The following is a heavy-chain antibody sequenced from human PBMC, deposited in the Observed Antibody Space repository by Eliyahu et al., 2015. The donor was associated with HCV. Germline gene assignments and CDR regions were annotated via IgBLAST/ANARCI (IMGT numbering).Heavy chain of an antibody. CDR2: INHSGST. CDR3: AREYDYVWGSYRYHYGMDV. Sequence: QVQLQQWGAGLLKPSETLSLTCAVYGGSFSGYYWSWIRQPPGKGLEWIGEINHSGSTNYNPSLKSRVTISVDTSKNQFSLKLSSVTAADTAVYYCAREYDYVWGSYRYHYGMDVWGQGTTVTVSS. D-gene: IGHD3-16*02. CDR1: GGSFSGYY. J-gene: IGHJ6*02. V-gene: IGHV4-34*01.